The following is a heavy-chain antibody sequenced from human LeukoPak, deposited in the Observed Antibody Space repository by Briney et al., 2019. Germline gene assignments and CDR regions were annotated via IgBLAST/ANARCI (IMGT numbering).Heavy chain of an antibody. J-gene: IGHJ5*02. CDR3: ARHYGP. D-gene: IGHD4-17*01. V-gene: IGHV4-39*01. Sequence: SETLSLTCSVSDDSISSNNYYWGWIRQPPGKGLEWIGIINYGGSTYYNPSLRSRVTISVATSQNQVSLKLTSVTATDTAVYYCARHYGPWGQGTLVTVSS. CDR1: DDSISSNNYY. CDR2: INYGGST.